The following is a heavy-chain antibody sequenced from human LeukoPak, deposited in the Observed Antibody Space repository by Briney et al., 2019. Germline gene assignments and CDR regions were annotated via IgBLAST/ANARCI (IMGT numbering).Heavy chain of an antibody. J-gene: IGHJ4*02. Sequence: ASVKVSCKASGYTLTSYGISWVRQAPGQGLEWIGWISAYNGNTNYAQKLHGRVTMTTDTSTSTAYMELRSLRSDDTPVYYCPRPSYDYVWGSYRPAPFDYWGQGTLVTVSS. CDR3: PRPSYDYVWGSYRPAPFDY. D-gene: IGHD3-16*02. V-gene: IGHV1-18*01. CDR1: GYTLTSYG. CDR2: ISAYNGNT.